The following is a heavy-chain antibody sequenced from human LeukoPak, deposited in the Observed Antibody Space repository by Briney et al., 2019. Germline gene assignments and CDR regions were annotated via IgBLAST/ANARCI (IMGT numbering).Heavy chain of an antibody. CDR2: IYYSGST. CDR1: GGSISSYY. J-gene: IGHJ4*02. Sequence: SETLSLTCTVSGGSISSYYWSWIRQPPGKGLEWIGYIYYSGSTNYNPSLKSPVTISVDTSKNQFSLKLSSVTAADTAVYYCARTGGDYYFDYWGQGTLVTVSS. V-gene: IGHV4-59*01. CDR3: ARTGGDYYFDY. D-gene: IGHD2-21*02.